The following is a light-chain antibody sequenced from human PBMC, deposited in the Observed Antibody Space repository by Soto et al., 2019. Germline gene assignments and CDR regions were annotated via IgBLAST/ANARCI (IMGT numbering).Light chain of an antibody. J-gene: IGKJ1*01. CDR2: EAS. Sequence: GDRVTITCRASQSISGSLAWYQQKPGKAPKLLIYEASNLKSGVPSRFSGSGSGTEYTLTISSLQPDDSASYYCQQYNRYWKFGQGTRVEIK. CDR1: QSISGS. V-gene: IGKV1-5*03. CDR3: QQYNRYWK.